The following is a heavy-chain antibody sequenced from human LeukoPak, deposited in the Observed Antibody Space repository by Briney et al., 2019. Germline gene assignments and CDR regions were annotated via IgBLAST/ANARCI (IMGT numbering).Heavy chain of an antibody. J-gene: IGHJ3*02. V-gene: IGHV4-59*01. D-gene: IGHD2/OR15-2a*01. CDR1: GGSISSYY. CDR2: IYYSGGT. Sequence: SETLSLTCTVSGGSISSYYWSWIRQPPGKGLEWIGYIYYSGGTNYNPSLKSRVTISVDTSKNQFSLKLSSVTAADTAVYYCARGPYLHAHDAFDIWGQGTMVTVSS. CDR3: ARGPYLHAHDAFDI.